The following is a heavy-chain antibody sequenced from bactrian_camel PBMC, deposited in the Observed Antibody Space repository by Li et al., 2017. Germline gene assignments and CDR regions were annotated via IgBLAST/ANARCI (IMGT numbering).Heavy chain of an antibody. CDR2: IRADGTT. CDR1: GATQDIGC. Sequence: VQLVESGGGLVEAGGSLRLSCVASGATQDIGCMRWFRRAPGEENDSVALIRADGTTAYADSVKGRFTASQGAKNTVNLQMNSLTPEDTGLYRCKGVRLCGDSDIETVWSQGTQVTVS. V-gene: IGHV3S56*01. D-gene: IGHD3*01. CDR3: KGVRLCGDSDIETV. J-gene: IGHJ4*01.